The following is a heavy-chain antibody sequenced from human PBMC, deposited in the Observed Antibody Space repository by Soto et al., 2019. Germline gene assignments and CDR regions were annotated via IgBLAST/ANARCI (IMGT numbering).Heavy chain of an antibody. V-gene: IGHV3-23*01. CDR1: GFPFSDYA. CDR2: IGGSGRDT. Sequence: DVRLLDSGGGLVQPGGSLRLLCAASGFPFSDYAMSWVRQAPGKGLEWVSAIGGSGRDTYYADSVKDRFIISRDNSKNTVSLQMNSLRAEDTALYYCAKDEVGATRHWGQGTLVIVSS. D-gene: IGHD1-26*01. J-gene: IGHJ4*02. CDR3: AKDEVGATRH.